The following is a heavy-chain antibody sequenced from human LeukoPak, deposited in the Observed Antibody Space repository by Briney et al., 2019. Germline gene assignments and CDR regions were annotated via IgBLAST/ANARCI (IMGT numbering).Heavy chain of an antibody. J-gene: IGHJ4*02. D-gene: IGHD3-10*01. CDR2: INHSGST. CDR1: GGSFSGYY. V-gene: IGHV4-34*01. Sequence: PSETLSLTCAVYGGSFSGYYWSWIRQPPGKGLEWIGEINHSGSTNYNPSLKSRVTISVDTSKDRFSLKLSSVTAADTAVYYCARGPGVRGVITDYWGQGTLVTVSS. CDR3: ARGPGVRGVITDY.